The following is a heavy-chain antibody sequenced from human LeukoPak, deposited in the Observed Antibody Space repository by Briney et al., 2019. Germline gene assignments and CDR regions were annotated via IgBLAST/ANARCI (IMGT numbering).Heavy chain of an antibody. CDR3: ASPGTLVVDYYFDY. CDR2: ISASSTYI. J-gene: IGHJ4*02. V-gene: IGHV3-21*01. CDR1: GFTFSISS. Sequence: PGGSLRLSCAASGFTFSISSMNWVRQAPGKGLEWVSSISASSTYIYYADSVKGRFTISRDNAKNSLYLQMSSLRAEDTAVYYCASPGTLVVDYYFDYWGQGTLVTVSS. D-gene: IGHD2-2*01.